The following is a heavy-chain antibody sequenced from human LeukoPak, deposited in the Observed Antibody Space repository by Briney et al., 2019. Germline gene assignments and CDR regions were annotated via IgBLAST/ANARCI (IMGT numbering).Heavy chain of an antibody. J-gene: IGHJ4*02. Sequence: AASVKVSCKTSGFSFTSYYFHWVRQAPGQGLGWMGMINPSGGFTSYAQKFQGRVAMTRDKSTSTIYIDLSSLRSDDTAVYYCARPHCGGDCYHFDYWGQGTLVTVSS. CDR3: ARPHCGGDCYHFDY. D-gene: IGHD2-21*02. V-gene: IGHV1-46*01. CDR1: GFSFTSYY. CDR2: INPSGGFT.